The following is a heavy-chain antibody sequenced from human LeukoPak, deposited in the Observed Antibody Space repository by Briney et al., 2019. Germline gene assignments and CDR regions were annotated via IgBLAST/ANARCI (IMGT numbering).Heavy chain of an antibody. CDR3: ARDRYCSGGSCYVEGYFDY. CDR2: IYYSGST. J-gene: IGHJ4*02. Sequence: SEALSLTCTVSGGSISSSSYYWGWIRQPPGKGLEWIGSIYYSGSTYYNPSLKSRVTISVDTSKNQFSLKLSSVTAADTAVYYCARDRYCSGGSCYVEGYFDYWGQGTLVTVSS. V-gene: IGHV4-39*07. CDR1: GGSISSSSYY. D-gene: IGHD2-15*01.